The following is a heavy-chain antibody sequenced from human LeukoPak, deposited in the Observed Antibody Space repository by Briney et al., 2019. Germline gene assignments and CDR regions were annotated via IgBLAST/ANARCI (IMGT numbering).Heavy chain of an antibody. CDR1: GFTFSTYS. Sequence: GGSLRLSCAASGFTFSTYSMNWVRQDPAEGLEWGSFIINSSSYIYYTASVKGRFTISRDNSKNPLYLQMNSLRAEDTAVYYCARGKIAILGAAPFYMDVWGKGTTVTVCS. D-gene: IGHD3-3*01. CDR3: ARGKIAILGAAPFYMDV. CDR2: IINSSSYI. J-gene: IGHJ6*03. V-gene: IGHV3-21*01.